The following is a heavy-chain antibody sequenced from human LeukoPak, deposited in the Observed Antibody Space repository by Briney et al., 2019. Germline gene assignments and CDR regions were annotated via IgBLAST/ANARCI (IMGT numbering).Heavy chain of an antibody. CDR3: AGEGEAAAAANWFDP. D-gene: IGHD6-25*01. CDR1: GGSFSGYY. CDR2: INHSGST. J-gene: IGHJ5*02. V-gene: IGHV4-34*01. Sequence: SETLSLTCAVSGGSFSGYYWSWIRQPPGKGLEWIGEINHSGSTNYNPSLKSRVTISVDTSKNQFSLKLSSVTAADTAVYYCAGEGEAAAAANWFDPWGQGTLVTVSS.